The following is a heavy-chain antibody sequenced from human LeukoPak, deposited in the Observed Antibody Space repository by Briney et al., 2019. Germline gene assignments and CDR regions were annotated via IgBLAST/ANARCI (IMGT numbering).Heavy chain of an antibody. Sequence: ASVKVSCKASGYTFTDYYMHWVRQAPGQGLEWMGWINPNSGGTNYAQKFQGRVTMTRDTSISTAYMEVSGLRYDDTAVYYCARVDIVVVPTTNHVLDYWGQGTLVTVSS. J-gene: IGHJ4*02. D-gene: IGHD2-2*03. V-gene: IGHV1-2*02. CDR1: GYTFTDYY. CDR3: ARVDIVVVPTTNHVLDY. CDR2: INPNSGGT.